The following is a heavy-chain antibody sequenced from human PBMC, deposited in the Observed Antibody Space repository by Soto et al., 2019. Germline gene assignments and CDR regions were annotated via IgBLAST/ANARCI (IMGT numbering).Heavy chain of an antibody. CDR1: GGTFSSDS. CDR2: IIPMFDTP. CDR3: ARSGGLDRDFNY. J-gene: IGHJ4*02. V-gene: IGHV1-69*12. Sequence: QVQLVQSGAEVKKPGSSVKVSCKASGGTFSSDSFSWVRQAPGQGLEWMGGIIPMFDTPIYAQKFQDRVTTXAXXSTSTAYMQRSSLRSGDTAVYYCARSGGLDRDFNYWGQGSLVTVSS. D-gene: IGHD2-15*01.